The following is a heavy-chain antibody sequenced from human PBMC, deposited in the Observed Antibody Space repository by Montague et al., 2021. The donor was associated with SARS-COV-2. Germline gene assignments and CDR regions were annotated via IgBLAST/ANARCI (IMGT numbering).Heavy chain of an antibody. CDR1: GGSISSPGYY. D-gene: IGHD4-17*01. J-gene: IGHJ4*02. CDR3: ARFTAVTSSLVF. Sequence: TLSLTCTVSGGSISSPGYYWSWIRQPAGKGLEWIGRIYTSGTTNYNPSLKSRVTISVDTSKNQFSLKLTSVTAADTAVYYCARFTAVTSSLVFWGQGTLVPVSS. V-gene: IGHV4-61*02. CDR2: IYTSGTT.